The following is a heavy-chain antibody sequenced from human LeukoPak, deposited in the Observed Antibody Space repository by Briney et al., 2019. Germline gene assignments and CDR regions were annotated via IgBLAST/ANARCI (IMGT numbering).Heavy chain of an antibody. CDR3: AKESGKFDY. J-gene: IGHJ4*02. V-gene: IGHV3-43*02. CDR2: ISGDGVST. CDR1: GFTFSNAW. Sequence: GGSLRLSCAGSGFTFSNAWMSWVRQAPGKGLEWVSLISGDGVSTFYADSVKGRFSISRDNSKNSLYLEMNSLRTEDAAMYYCAKESGKFDYWGQGTLVAVSS.